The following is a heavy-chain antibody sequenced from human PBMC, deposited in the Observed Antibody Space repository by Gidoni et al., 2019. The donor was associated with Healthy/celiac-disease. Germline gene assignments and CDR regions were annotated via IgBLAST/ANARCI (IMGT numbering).Heavy chain of an antibody. J-gene: IGHJ3*02. CDR1: GFTFSSYS. V-gene: IGHV3-21*01. CDR2: ISSSSSYI. Sequence: EVQLVESGGGLVKPGGSLRLSCAASGFTFSSYSMNWVRQAPGKGLEWVSSISSSSSYIYYADSVKGRFTISRDNAKNSLYLQMNSLRAEDTAVYYCARGEDDILTGYYPGAFDIWGQGTMVTVSS. CDR3: ARGEDDILTGYYPGAFDI. D-gene: IGHD3-9*01.